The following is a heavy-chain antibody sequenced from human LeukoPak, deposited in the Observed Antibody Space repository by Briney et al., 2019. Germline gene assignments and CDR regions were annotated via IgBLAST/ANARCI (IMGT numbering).Heavy chain of an antibody. V-gene: IGHV4-4*07. J-gene: IGHJ5*02. D-gene: IGHD2-8*01. CDR2: IYSSGSV. CDR3: ARDFCRNGCWFDP. CDR1: GGSMSSDY. Sequence: SETLSLTYTVSGGSMSSDYWSWVRQPAGKGLEWIGRIYSSGSVTYNPSLKSRVTMSVDTSKNQFSLRLTSVTAADTAVYYCARDFCRNGCWFDPWGQGTLVTVSS.